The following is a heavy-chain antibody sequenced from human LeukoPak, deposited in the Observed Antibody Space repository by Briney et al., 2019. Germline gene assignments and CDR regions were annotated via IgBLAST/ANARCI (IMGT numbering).Heavy chain of an antibody. Sequence: ASVKVSCKASGYTLTSYYLHWVRQAPGQGLEWMGGIIPIFGTANYAQKFQGRVTITADESTSTAYMELSSLRSEDTAVYYCAREPGMYYYGSEYNWFDPWGQGTLVTVSS. V-gene: IGHV1-69*13. CDR3: AREPGMYYYGSEYNWFDP. J-gene: IGHJ5*02. CDR1: GYTLTSYY. CDR2: IIPIFGTA. D-gene: IGHD3-10*01.